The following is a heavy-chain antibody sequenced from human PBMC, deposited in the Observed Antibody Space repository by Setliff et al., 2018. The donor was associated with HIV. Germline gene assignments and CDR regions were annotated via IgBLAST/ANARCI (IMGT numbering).Heavy chain of an antibody. J-gene: IGHJ4*02. Sequence: PGGSLRLSCEASTLSFSSYTMNWVRQAPGKGLEWVSSISSRGKTLYYADSVKGRFTISRDNSKNTLYLEVDSLRPEDTAVYYCASARIPTGGTSTSFDFWGQGALVTVSS. V-gene: IGHV3-48*01. D-gene: IGHD1-1*01. CDR3: ASARIPTGGTSTSFDF. CDR2: ISSRGKTL. CDR1: TLSFSSYT.